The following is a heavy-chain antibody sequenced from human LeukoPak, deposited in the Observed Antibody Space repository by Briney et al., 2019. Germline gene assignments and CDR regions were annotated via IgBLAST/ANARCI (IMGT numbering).Heavy chain of an antibody. CDR3: ARGRATMIVVGDAFDI. D-gene: IGHD3-22*01. J-gene: IGHJ3*02. V-gene: IGHV3-30*04. CDR2: ISYDGSNK. Sequence: GGSLRLSCAASGFTFSSYAMHWVRQAPGKGLEWVVVISYDGSNKYYADSVKGRFTISRDNSKNTLYLQMNSLRAEDTAVYYCARGRATMIVVGDAFDIWGQGTMVTVSS. CDR1: GFTFSSYA.